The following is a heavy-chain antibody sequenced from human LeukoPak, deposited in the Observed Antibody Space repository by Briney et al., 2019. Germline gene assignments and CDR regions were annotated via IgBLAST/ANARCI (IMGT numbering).Heavy chain of an antibody. Sequence: GGSLRLSCAASGFTFSSYWMSWFRQAPGKGLEWVANIKQDGSEKYYVDSVKGRFTISRDNAKNSLYLQMNSLRAEDTAVYYCARDHAHCSSTSCPMFDYWGQGTLVTVSS. V-gene: IGHV3-7*01. CDR3: ARDHAHCSSTSCPMFDY. CDR1: GFTFSSYW. J-gene: IGHJ4*02. CDR2: IKQDGSEK. D-gene: IGHD2-2*01.